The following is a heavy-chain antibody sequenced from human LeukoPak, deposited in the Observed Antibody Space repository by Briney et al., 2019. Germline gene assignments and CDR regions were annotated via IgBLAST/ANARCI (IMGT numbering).Heavy chain of an antibody. V-gene: IGHV4-59*01. Sequence: SETLTLTCTVSGDSISGYYWSWIRQPPGKGLEWIGYIYYSGSTNYNPSLKSRVTISVDTSKNQFSLKLSTVTAADTAVYFCAGRSRSGWYYDYWGQGTLVTVSS. D-gene: IGHD6-19*01. CDR1: GDSISGYY. J-gene: IGHJ4*02. CDR3: AGRSRSGWYYDY. CDR2: IYYSGST.